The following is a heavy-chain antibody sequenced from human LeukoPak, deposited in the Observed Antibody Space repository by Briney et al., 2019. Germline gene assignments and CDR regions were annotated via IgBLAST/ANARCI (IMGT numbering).Heavy chain of an antibody. CDR2: ISYDGNTI. CDR1: GFAFDKYA. Sequence: GGSLRLSCSAFGFAFDKYAMNWVRQAPGKGLQWVTVISYDGNTIHYADSVKGRFTISRDTSKNTLYLQMNSLRTEDTAVYYCARSGGLQKFDYWGQGTLVTVSS. CDR3: ARSGGLQKFDY. J-gene: IGHJ4*02. D-gene: IGHD4-11*01. V-gene: IGHV3-30-3*01.